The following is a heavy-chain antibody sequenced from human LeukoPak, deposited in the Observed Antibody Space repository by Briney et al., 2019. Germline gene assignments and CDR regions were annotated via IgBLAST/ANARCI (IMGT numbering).Heavy chain of an antibody. CDR1: GFTFSSHS. D-gene: IGHD4-17*01. V-gene: IGHV3-23*01. Sequence: GGSLRLSCAASGFTFSSHSMNWVRQAPGKGLEWVSSISDTGDSTYYADSVKGRFTISRDNSKNTLYLQMNSLRAEDTAVYYCAKDPMTSVTTTAYWGQGTLVTVSS. J-gene: IGHJ4*02. CDR2: ISDTGDST. CDR3: AKDPMTSVTTTAY.